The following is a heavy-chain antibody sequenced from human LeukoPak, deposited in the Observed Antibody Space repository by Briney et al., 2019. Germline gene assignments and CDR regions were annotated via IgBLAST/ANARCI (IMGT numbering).Heavy chain of an antibody. CDR3: ASYSGSNVYYAS. J-gene: IGHJ4*02. CDR1: GASISSYY. CDR2: IYDSGST. V-gene: IGHV4-4*07. D-gene: IGHD1-26*01. Sequence: SETLSLTCTVSGASISSYYWSWIRQPAGKGLEWIGRIYDSGSTNYNPSLKSRVTMSVDTSKNQFSLELSSVTAADTAVYYCASYSGSNVYYASWGQGTLVTVSS.